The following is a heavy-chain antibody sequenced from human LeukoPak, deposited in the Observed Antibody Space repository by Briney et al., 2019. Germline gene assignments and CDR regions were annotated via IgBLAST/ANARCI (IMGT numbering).Heavy chain of an antibody. CDR3: ARVPRSYYYYYYMDV. J-gene: IGHJ6*03. CDR1: GGSISSYY. V-gene: IGHV4-59*01. CDR2: IYYSGST. Sequence: SETLSLTCTVSGGSISSYYWSWIRQPPGKGLEWIGYIYYSGSTNYNPSLKSRVTISVDTSKNQFSLKLSSVTAADTAVYYCARVPRSYYYYYYMDVWGKGTTVTVSS.